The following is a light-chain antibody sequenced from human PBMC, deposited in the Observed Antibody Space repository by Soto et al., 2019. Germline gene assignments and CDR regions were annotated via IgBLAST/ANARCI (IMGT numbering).Light chain of an antibody. J-gene: IGKJ2*01. CDR2: RAS. V-gene: IGKV3-15*01. CDR1: QSVSSNY. CDR3: QHYNFWPHS. Sequence: EIVLTQSPGTLSLSPGERATLSCRASQSVSSNYLAWYQRKPGQAPRLLIYRASSRATGVAARFRGSVSGTEFTLNFSGLQSEDVSIYFCQHYNFWPHSFGQGAKVDI.